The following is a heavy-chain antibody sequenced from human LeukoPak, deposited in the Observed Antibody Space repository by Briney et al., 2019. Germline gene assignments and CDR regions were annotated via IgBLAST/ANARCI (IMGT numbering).Heavy chain of an antibody. J-gene: IGHJ4*02. CDR3: ARGARIAVAGTDY. Sequence: KASETLSLTCTVSGGSISTYYWTWVRQPPGKGLEWIGYVDYSGTTKYNPSLRSRVTISVGTSKNQFSLKLSSVTAADTAVYYCARGARIAVAGTDYWGQGTLVTVSS. D-gene: IGHD6-19*01. CDR2: VDYSGTT. CDR1: GGSISTYY. V-gene: IGHV4-59*12.